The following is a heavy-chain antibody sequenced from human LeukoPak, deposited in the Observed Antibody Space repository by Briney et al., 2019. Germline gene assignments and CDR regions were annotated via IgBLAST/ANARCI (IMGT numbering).Heavy chain of an antibody. D-gene: IGHD2-2*01. CDR2: IIPIFGTA. CDR3: ARDRSGTGCSSTSCYFGLAGFDP. Sequence: SVKVSCKASGGTFSSYAISWVRQAPGQGLEWMGGIIPIFGTANYAQKFQGRVTITTDESPSTAYMELSSLRSEDTAVYYCARDRSGTGCSSTSCYFGLAGFDPWGQGTLVTVSS. J-gene: IGHJ5*02. V-gene: IGHV1-69*05. CDR1: GGTFSSYA.